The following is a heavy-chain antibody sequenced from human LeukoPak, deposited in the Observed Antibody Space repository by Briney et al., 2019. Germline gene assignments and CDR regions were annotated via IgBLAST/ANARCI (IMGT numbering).Heavy chain of an antibody. V-gene: IGHV4-59*01. Sequence: AETLSLTCTVSGCPIRSYYWSWIRQPPGEGLEWLGYIYYSGSTNYHPSLKSRVTISVDTSKNQFSLKLSSVTAADTAVYYSARVAPYDFWSGYYYYGMDVWGQGTTVTVSS. CDR1: GCPIRSYY. J-gene: IGHJ6*02. CDR3: ARVAPYDFWSGYYYYGMDV. D-gene: IGHD3/OR15-3a*01. CDR2: IYYSGST.